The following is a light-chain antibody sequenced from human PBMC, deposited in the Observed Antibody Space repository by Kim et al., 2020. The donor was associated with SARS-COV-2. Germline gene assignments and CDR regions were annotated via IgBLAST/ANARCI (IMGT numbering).Light chain of an antibody. J-gene: IGKJ4*01. CDR2: GVF. V-gene: IGKV3D-15*01. Sequence: EIVLTQSPATLSVSPGESGTLSCRASQSISHLAWYQQKPGRAPSLLIYGVFLRATGVPARFSARGSGTEFTLTISSLQSEDFAVYYCQQYDGWPLTFGGGTKVDIK. CDR3: QQYDGWPLT. CDR1: QSISH.